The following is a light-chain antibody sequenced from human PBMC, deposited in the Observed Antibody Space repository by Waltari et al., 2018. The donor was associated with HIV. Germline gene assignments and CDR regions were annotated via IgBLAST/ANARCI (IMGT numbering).Light chain of an antibody. CDR1: QSIGVW. J-gene: IGKJ1*01. V-gene: IGKV1-5*03. CDR3: QEYTTYLGT. CDR2: KAS. Sequence: DIQMTQSPSTLSASVGDTVTITSRASQSIGVWLAWYQQKPGKAPKFLISKASSLESGVPSRFSGSGAATEFTLTISSLQPDDFATYFCQEYTTYLGTFGQGTKVEIK.